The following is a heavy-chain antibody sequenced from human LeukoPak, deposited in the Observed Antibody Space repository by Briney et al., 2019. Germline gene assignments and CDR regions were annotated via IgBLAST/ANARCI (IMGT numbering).Heavy chain of an antibody. D-gene: IGHD6-19*01. Sequence: GSLRLSCAASGFTFSSYAMTWVRQAPGKGLEWIGTIYYSGSTYYNPSLKSRATISGDTSKNQFSLKLSSVTAADTALYYCARIAVAVQHFYYFDCWGRGTLVTVSS. CDR3: ARIAVAVQHFYYFDC. CDR2: IYYSGST. V-gene: IGHV4-59*05. J-gene: IGHJ4*02. CDR1: GFTFSSYA.